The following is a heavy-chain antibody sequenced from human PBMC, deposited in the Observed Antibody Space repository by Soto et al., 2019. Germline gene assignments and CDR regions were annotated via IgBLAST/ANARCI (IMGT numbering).Heavy chain of an antibody. CDR2: ISATGST. CDR3: ARSSVAGPEDLQY. Sequence: QVQLQESGPGLVKPSETLSLTCTVSGGSISSYYWSWVRQPAGKGLEWIGHISATGSTKYNPSLKSRVSISIDTSENQFSLRMTSLTAADTALYFCARSSVAGPEDLQYWGQGTLVTVS. V-gene: IGHV4-4*07. J-gene: IGHJ1*01. CDR1: GGSISSYY. D-gene: IGHD6-19*01.